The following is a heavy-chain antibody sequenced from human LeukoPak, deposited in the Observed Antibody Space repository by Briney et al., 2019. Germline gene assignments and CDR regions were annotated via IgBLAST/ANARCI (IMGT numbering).Heavy chain of an antibody. V-gene: IGHV3-13*01. CDR1: GFTLGGHD. CDR3: VREARGYHYTYFDY. D-gene: IGHD5-18*01. J-gene: IGHJ4*02. CDR2: VSAGHHA. Sequence: GGSLRLSCTASGFTLGGHDMHWVRQTTGGGLEWVAAVSAGHHAFYAGSVKGRFTVSREDAKNSLYLQMNSLRAGDTAVYYCVREARGYHYTYFDYWGQGSLVTVSS.